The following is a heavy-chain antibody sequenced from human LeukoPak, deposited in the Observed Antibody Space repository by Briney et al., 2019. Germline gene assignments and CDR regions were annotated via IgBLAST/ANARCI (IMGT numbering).Heavy chain of an antibody. D-gene: IGHD3-10*01. CDR2: FDPENDET. CDR3: AADQGAARGWYFDL. CDR1: GYTLIKFS. J-gene: IGHJ2*01. V-gene: IGHV1-24*01. Sequence: ASVKVSCKVSGYTLIKFSMHWVRQAPGKGLEWMGGFDPENDETFYAQKFQERATITRDMSTSTAYMELSSLRSEDTAVYYCAADQGAARGWYFDLWGRGTLVTVSS.